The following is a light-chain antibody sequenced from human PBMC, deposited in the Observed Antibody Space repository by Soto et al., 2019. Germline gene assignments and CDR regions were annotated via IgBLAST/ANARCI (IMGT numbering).Light chain of an antibody. CDR2: TAS. Sequence: DIQMTQSPSSVSASVGDRVTITCRASQGIKSWLAWYQQKPGKVPKVVIYTASNLQSGVPSRFSGSGSGTDFTLTINSLQPEDSATYYCQQANSFPLTFGPGTKVDIK. V-gene: IGKV1D-12*01. J-gene: IGKJ3*01. CDR3: QQANSFPLT. CDR1: QGIKSW.